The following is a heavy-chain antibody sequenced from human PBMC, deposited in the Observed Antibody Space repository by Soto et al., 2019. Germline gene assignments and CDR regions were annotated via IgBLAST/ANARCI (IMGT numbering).Heavy chain of an antibody. CDR3: ARGAYCSSTSCYTSYYYGMDV. D-gene: IGHD2-2*02. J-gene: IGHJ6*02. Sequence: PSEILSLTCAVSGGSISSGGYSWSWIRQPPGKGLEWIGYIYHSGSTYYNPSLKSRVTISVDRSKNQFSLKLSSVTAADTAVYYCARGAYCSSTSCYTSYYYGMDVWGQGTTVTVSS. V-gene: IGHV4-30-2*01. CDR2: IYHSGST. CDR1: GGSISSGGYS.